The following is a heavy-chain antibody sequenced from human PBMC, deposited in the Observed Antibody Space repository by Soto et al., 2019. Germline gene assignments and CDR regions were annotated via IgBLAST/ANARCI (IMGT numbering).Heavy chain of an antibody. CDR1: GGTFRNYT. V-gene: IGHV1-69*01. Sequence: QVQLVQSGAEVKKPGSSVKVSCKASGGTFRNYTMTWMRQAPGQGLEWMGGIMPKFGAPNYAQKFQGRVTITAVEETSTSYMQLSNLRSEDTAVYFCARAMGHDPFWGTYEAFDYWGRGTLVTVSS. CDR3: ARAMGHDPFWGTYEAFDY. CDR2: IMPKFGAP. J-gene: IGHJ4*02. D-gene: IGHD3-16*01.